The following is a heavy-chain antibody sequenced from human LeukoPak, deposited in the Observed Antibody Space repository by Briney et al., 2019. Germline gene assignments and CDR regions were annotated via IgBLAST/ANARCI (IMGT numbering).Heavy chain of an antibody. CDR1: GFTFSSYA. D-gene: IGHD1-14*01. J-gene: IGHJ5*02. V-gene: IGHV3-30*04. CDR3: VRETEGFDP. CDR2: ISYDGSNK. Sequence: GGSLRLSCAASGFTFSSYAMHWVRQAPGKGLEWVAVISYDGSNKYYADSVKGRFTISRDNSKNTLYLQMNSLRAEDTAVYYCVRETEGFDPWGQGTLVTVSS.